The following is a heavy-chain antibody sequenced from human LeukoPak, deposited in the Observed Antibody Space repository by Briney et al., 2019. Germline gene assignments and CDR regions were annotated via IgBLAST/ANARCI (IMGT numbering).Heavy chain of an antibody. CDR3: ARDLLTYYYDSSGYYLDY. Sequence: SETLSLTCTVSGGSISSYYWSWIRQPAGKGLEWIGRIYTSGSTNYNPSLKSRVTMLVDTSKNQFSLKLSSVTAADTAVYYCARDLLTYYYDSSGYYLDYWGQGTLVTVSS. D-gene: IGHD3-22*01. CDR1: GGSISSYY. J-gene: IGHJ4*02. V-gene: IGHV4-4*07. CDR2: IYTSGST.